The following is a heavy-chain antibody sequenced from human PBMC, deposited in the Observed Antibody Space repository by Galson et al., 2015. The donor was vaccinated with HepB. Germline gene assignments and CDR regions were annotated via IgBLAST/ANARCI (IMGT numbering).Heavy chain of an antibody. D-gene: IGHD1-20*01. J-gene: IGHJ4*02. CDR1: GFTFSNYG. CDR3: AKERDARMSSSLNL. Sequence: SLRLSCAASGFTFSNYGMQWVRQAPGKGLEWVTVIAHDGTVTHYTDSVRGRFTVSRDNSKNMLYLYMNSLRPDDTAVYFCAKERDARMSSSLNLWGQGTLVIGSS. CDR2: IAHDGTVT. V-gene: IGHV3-30*18.